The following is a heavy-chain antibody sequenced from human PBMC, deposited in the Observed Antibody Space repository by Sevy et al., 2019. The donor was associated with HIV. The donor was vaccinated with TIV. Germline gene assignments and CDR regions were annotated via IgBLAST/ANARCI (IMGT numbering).Heavy chain of an antibody. Sequence: SETLSLTCTVSGGSISSSSYYWGWIRQPPGKGLEWIGSIYYSGSTYYNPSLKSRVTISVDTSKNQFSLKLGSVTAADTAVYYCARNVGYCTNGVCYRGVFDYWGQGTLVTVSS. CDR1: GGSISSSSYY. J-gene: IGHJ4*02. CDR2: IYYSGST. D-gene: IGHD2-8*01. CDR3: ARNVGYCTNGVCYRGVFDY. V-gene: IGHV4-39*01.